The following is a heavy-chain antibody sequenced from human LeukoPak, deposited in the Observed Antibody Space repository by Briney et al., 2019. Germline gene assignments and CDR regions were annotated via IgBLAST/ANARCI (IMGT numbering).Heavy chain of an antibody. Sequence: SETLSLTCAVYGGSFSGYYWSWIRQPPGKGLEWIGEINHSGSTNYNPSLKSRVTISVDTSKNQFSLKLSSVTAADTAVYYCARGCIGYCSSTSCYILLNWFDPWGQGTLVTVSS. CDR2: INHSGST. CDR3: ARGCIGYCSSTSCYILLNWFDP. CDR1: GGSFSGYY. D-gene: IGHD2-2*02. V-gene: IGHV4-34*01. J-gene: IGHJ5*02.